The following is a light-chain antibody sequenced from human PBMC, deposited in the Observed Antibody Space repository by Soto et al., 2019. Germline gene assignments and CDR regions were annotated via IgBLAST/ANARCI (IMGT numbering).Light chain of an antibody. J-gene: IGLJ2*01. CDR3: SSYTSSSPLHVV. CDR1: SSDVGGYNY. CDR2: DVS. V-gene: IGLV2-14*01. Sequence: QSALTQPASVSGSPGQSITISCTGTSSDVGGYNYVSWYQQHPGKAPKLMIYDVSNRPSGVSTRFSGSKSGNTASLTISGLQAEDEADYYCSSYTSSSPLHVVFGGGTKLTVL.